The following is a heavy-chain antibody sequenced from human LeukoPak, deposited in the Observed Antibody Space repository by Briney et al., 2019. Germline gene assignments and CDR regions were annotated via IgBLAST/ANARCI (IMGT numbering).Heavy chain of an antibody. CDR1: GFTFSNYA. CDR3: AKGGLVHPLHI. D-gene: IGHD3/OR15-3a*01. CDR2: INGNGGST. V-gene: IGHV3-23*01. J-gene: IGHJ3*02. Sequence: GGSLRLSCAASGFTFSNYAMSWVRQAPGKGLGWVSGINGNGGSTYNADSVKGRFTISRDNSKNTLYLQMNSLGAEDTAVYYCAKGGLVHPLHIWGQGTMVTVSS.